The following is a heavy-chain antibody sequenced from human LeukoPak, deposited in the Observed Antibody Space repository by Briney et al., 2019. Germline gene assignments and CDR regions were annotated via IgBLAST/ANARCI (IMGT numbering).Heavy chain of an antibody. CDR2: IYHSGST. Sequence: SQTLSLTCTVSGGSISSGDYYWSRIRQPPGKGLEWIGYIYHSGSTNYNPSLKSRVTISVDRSKNQFSLKLSSVTAADTAVYYCARRAAGDYFDYWGQGNLVTVSS. CDR3: ARRAAGDYFDY. V-gene: IGHV4-30-2*01. D-gene: IGHD6-13*01. CDR1: GGSISSGDYY. J-gene: IGHJ4*02.